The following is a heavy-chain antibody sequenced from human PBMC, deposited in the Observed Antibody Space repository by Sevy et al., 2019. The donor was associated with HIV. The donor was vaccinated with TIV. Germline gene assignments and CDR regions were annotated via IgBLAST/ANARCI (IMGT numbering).Heavy chain of an antibody. V-gene: IGHV3-33*01. CDR1: GFTFSTYA. J-gene: IGHJ4*02. D-gene: IGHD4-17*01. CDR3: ARDLEFYDYGDYGPAFMPDY. Sequence: GGSLRLSCAASGFTFSTYAMHWVRQAPGKGLEWVARIWFDGSNTYYADSVKGRFTISRDIAKNTLHLQMNSLRAEDTAVYYCARDLEFYDYGDYGPAFMPDYWGQGTLVTVSS. CDR2: IWFDGSNT.